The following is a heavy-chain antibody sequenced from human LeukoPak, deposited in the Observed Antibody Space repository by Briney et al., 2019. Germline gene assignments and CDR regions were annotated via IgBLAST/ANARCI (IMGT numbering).Heavy chain of an antibody. D-gene: IGHD1-26*01. Sequence: SETLPLTCTVSGGSINGYYWTWIRQPPGKGLEWIGYIHYTGSSNYNPSVKSRVTISVGTSKNQFSLRPTSVTAADTAVYYCARLKVGANDAYDIWGQGTMVTVSS. CDR3: ARLKVGANDAYDI. J-gene: IGHJ3*02. V-gene: IGHV4-59*08. CDR1: GGSINGYY. CDR2: IHYTGSS.